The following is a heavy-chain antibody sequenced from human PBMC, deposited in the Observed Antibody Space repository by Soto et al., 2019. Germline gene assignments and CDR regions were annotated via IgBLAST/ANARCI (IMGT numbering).Heavy chain of an antibody. CDR1: GYTFTGYY. Sequence: APVKVYCRAFGYTFTGYYMHWLRQAPGQGLEWMGWINPNSGGTNYAQKFQGWVTMTRDTSISTAYMELSRLRSDDTAVYYCARGDCSGGSCYHGYYYYYGMDVWGQGTTVTV. V-gene: IGHV1-2*04. CDR3: ARGDCSGGSCYHGYYYYYGMDV. D-gene: IGHD2-15*01. CDR2: INPNSGGT. J-gene: IGHJ6*02.